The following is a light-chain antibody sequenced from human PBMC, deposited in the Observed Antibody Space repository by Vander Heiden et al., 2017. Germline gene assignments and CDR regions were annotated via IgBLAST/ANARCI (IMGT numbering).Light chain of an antibody. CDR3: QQDDSLHRFT. J-gene: IGKJ3*01. CDR1: QDISKY. CDR2: DAS. V-gene: IGKV1-33*01. Sequence: DIQMTQSPSSLSASVGDRVTITCQAGQDISKYLNWYQQKPGKAPKLLIYDASNLETGVPSRFSGSGYGTDFTFTISSLQPEDIATYHCQQDDSLHRFTFGPGTKVDIK.